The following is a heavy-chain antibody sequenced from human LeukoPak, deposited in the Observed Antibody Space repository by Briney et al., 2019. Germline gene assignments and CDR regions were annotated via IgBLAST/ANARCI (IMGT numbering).Heavy chain of an antibody. CDR3: ARSGDYAIFDY. V-gene: IGHV3-74*01. CDR2: INADGSST. CDR1: GFTFSSNW. Sequence: GGSLRLSCVASGFTFSSNWMHWVRQVPGKGLLWVSRINADGSSTAYADSVKGRFTISRDNAKNTLYLQASSLRVEDTAVYYCARSGDYAIFDYWGQGTLVTVSS. D-gene: IGHD2-8*01. J-gene: IGHJ4*02.